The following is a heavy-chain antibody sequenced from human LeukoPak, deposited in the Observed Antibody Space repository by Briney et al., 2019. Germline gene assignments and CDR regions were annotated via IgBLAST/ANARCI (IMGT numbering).Heavy chain of an antibody. CDR3: ATPGGNYYDFWSGYSQGAFDI. J-gene: IGHJ3*02. D-gene: IGHD3-3*01. CDR1: GYTFTSYY. V-gene: IGHV1-46*03. Sequence: GASVKVSCKASGYTFTSYYMHWVRQAPGQGLEWMGIMNPSGGSTSYAQKFQGRVTMTRDTSTSTVYMELSSLRSEDTAVYYCATPGGNYYDFWSGYSQGAFDIWGQGTMVTVSS. CDR2: MNPSGGST.